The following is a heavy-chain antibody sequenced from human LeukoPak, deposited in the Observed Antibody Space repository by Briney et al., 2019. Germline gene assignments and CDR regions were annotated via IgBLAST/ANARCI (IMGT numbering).Heavy chain of an antibody. Sequence: GGSLRLSCAASGFIFSSYNMNWVRQAPGKGLDWVSVIYSAGSTYYADSVKGRFTVSGDYSKNMVYLQMNSLRVDDTAVYYCAREGYGDWGQGTLVTVSS. J-gene: IGHJ4*02. CDR1: GFIFSSYN. CDR3: AREGYGD. D-gene: IGHD4-17*01. CDR2: IYSAGST. V-gene: IGHV3-66*01.